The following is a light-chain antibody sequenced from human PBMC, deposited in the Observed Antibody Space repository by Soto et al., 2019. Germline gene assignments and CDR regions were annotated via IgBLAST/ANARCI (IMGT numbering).Light chain of an antibody. CDR2: KAS. CDR3: QQYNSYSKWT. J-gene: IGKJ1*01. CDR1: QSISSR. V-gene: IGKV1-5*03. Sequence: DIQMTQSPSTLSASVGDRVTITCRASQSISSRLAWYQQKPGKAPQVLIYKASSLQSGVPSRFSGSGSGTEFTLTISSLQPDDFATYYCQQYNSYSKWTFGQGTKVDIK.